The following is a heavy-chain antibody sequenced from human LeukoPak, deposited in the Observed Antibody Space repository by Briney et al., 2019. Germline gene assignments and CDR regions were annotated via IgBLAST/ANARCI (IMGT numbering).Heavy chain of an antibody. J-gene: IGHJ5*02. CDR2: ISYDGSNK. D-gene: IGHD4-17*01. CDR1: GFTFSSYG. CDR3: AKDPRYGDYFGSPSRGSNWFDP. V-gene: IGHV3-30*18. Sequence: GGSLRLSCAASGFTFSSYGMHWVRQAPGKGLEWVAVISYDGSNKYYADSVKGRFTISRDNSKNTLYLQMNSLRAEDTVVYYCAKDPRYGDYFGSPSRGSNWFDPWGQGTLVTVSS.